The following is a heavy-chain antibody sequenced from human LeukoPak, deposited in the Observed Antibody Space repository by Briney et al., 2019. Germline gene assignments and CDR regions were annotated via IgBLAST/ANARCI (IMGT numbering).Heavy chain of an antibody. V-gene: IGHV4-4*07. J-gene: IGHJ4*02. CDR3: ARGYTYSGYFYFDY. CDR1: GGSISSYY. CDR2: IYTSGST. Sequence: SETLSLTCTVSGGSISSYYWSWIRQPAGKGLEWIRRIYTSGSTNYNPSLKSRVTMSVDTSKNQFSLKLSSVTAADTAVYYCARGYTYSGYFYFDYWGQGTLVTVSS. D-gene: IGHD5-12*01.